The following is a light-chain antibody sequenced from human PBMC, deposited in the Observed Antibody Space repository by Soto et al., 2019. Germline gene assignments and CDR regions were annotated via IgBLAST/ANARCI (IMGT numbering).Light chain of an antibody. CDR1: QDISNY. J-gene: IGKJ1*01. Sequence: AIRMTQSPSSLSASTGDRVTITCRASQDISNYLVWYQQKPGKAPKVLIHAASTLQGGVSSRFSGSGSGTDFTLTITRLQSEDFATYYCQHYYSYPWTFGQGTKVEV. CDR2: AAS. V-gene: IGKV1-8*01. CDR3: QHYYSYPWT.